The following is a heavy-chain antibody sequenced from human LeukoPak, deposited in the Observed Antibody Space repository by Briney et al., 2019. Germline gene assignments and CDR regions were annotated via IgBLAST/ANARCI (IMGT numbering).Heavy chain of an antibody. Sequence: SVKVSCKASGGTFSSYAISWVRQAPGQGLEWMGGIIPIFGTANYAQKFQGRVTITADKSTSTAYMELSSLRSEDTAVYYCATGYCSSTSCYELDYWGQGTLVTVSS. CDR2: IIPIFGTA. CDR3: ATGYCSSTSCYELDY. J-gene: IGHJ4*02. D-gene: IGHD2-2*01. V-gene: IGHV1-69*06. CDR1: GGTFSSYA.